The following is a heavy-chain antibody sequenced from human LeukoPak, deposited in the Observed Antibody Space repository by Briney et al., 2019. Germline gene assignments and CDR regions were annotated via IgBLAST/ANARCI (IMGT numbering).Heavy chain of an antibody. CDR1: GFTFDDYA. J-gene: IGHJ4*02. Sequence: GGSLRLSCAASGFTFDDYAMHWVRQAPGKGLEWVSGISWNSGSIGYADSVKGRFTISRDNAKNSLYLQMNSLRAEDTAVYYCAKDGDGQQLVPFDYWGQGSLVTVSS. CDR3: AKDGDGQQLVPFDY. CDR2: ISWNSGSI. V-gene: IGHV3-9*01. D-gene: IGHD6-13*01.